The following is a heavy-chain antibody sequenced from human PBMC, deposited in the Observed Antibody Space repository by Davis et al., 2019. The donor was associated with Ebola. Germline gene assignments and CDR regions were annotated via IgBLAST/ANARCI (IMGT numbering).Heavy chain of an antibody. V-gene: IGHV6-1*01. D-gene: IGHD5-18*01. CDR1: GDRVSSGG. CDR2: TYYSSKWYN. J-gene: IGHJ6*04. CDR3: ARGWLREGMDV. Sequence: HSQTLSLTCAISGDRVSSGGWNWIRQSPSRGLEWLGRTYYSSKWYNDYAVSVKSRITMNPDTSKNQFSLQLNYVTPEDTALYYCARGWLREGMDVWGEGTTVTVSS.